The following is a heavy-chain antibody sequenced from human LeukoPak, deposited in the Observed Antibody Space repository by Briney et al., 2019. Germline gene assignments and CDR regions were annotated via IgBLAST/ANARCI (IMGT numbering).Heavy chain of an antibody. J-gene: IGHJ5*02. CDR3: TGGGLVRGSLHWFDP. D-gene: IGHD3-10*01. CDR1: GDSVSGGSAG. Sequence: SQTLSLTCAISGDSVSGGSAGWNWIRQSPSRGLEWLGRIYYRSKWYSDYAISVKSRITINPDTSRNQFSLQLNSVTHDDAAVYYCTGGGLVRGSLHWFDPWGQGTLVTVSS. CDR2: IYYRSKWYS. V-gene: IGHV6-1*01.